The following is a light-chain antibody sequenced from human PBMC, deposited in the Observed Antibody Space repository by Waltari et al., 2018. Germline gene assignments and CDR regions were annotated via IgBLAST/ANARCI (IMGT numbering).Light chain of an antibody. CDR3: QQRSNWPPLT. V-gene: IGKV3-11*01. CDR2: DAS. Sequence: EIVLTQSPATLSLSPGERDTLSCRASQSVSTYLAWYQHKPGQAPRLLIYDASHRATGIPARFSGSGSGTDFTLTISSLEPEDFAIYYCQQRSNWPPLTFGGGTKVEIK. CDR1: QSVSTY. J-gene: IGKJ4*01.